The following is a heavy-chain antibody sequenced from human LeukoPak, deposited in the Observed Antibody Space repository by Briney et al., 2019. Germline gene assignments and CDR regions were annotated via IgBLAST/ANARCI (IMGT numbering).Heavy chain of an antibody. CDR2: IYYSGST. CDR1: GGSISSYY. Sequence: SETLSLTCTVSGGSISSYYWSWIRQPPGKGLEWIGYIYYSGSTNCNPSLKSRVTISVDTSKNQFSLKLSSVTAADTAVYYCARVNGGDSPFDYWGRGTLVTVSS. J-gene: IGHJ4*02. V-gene: IGHV4-59*01. CDR3: ARVNGGDSPFDY. D-gene: IGHD2-21*02.